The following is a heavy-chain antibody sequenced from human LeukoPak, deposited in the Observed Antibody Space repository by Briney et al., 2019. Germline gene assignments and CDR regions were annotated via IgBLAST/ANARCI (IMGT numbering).Heavy chain of an antibody. V-gene: IGHV3-30*19. CDR1: GFTFSSYG. CDR3: GSFDY. CDR2: ISYDGSTK. Sequence: GGSLRLSCAASGFTFSSYGMHWVRQAPGKGLEWVAVISYDGSTKYYADSVEGRFTISRDNSNNTLYLQVSSLRAEDTAVYYCGSFDYWGQGTLVTVSS. J-gene: IGHJ4*02.